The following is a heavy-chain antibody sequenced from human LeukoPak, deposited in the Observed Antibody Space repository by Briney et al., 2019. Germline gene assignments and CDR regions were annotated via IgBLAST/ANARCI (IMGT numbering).Heavy chain of an antibody. CDR3: ARPYSSGWDDAFDI. CDR2: IYPGDSDT. V-gene: IGHV5-51*01. D-gene: IGHD6-19*01. Sequence: GESLKISCKGSGYSFTSYWIGRVRQMPGKGLEWMGIIYPGDSDTRYSPSFQGQVTISADKSISTAYLPWSSLKASDPAMYYCARPYSSGWDDAFDIWGQGTMVTVSS. CDR1: GYSFTSYW. J-gene: IGHJ3*02.